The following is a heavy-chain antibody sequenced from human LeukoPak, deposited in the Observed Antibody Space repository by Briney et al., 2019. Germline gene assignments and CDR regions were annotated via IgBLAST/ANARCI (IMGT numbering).Heavy chain of an antibody. Sequence: SVKVSCKASGGTFSSYAISWVRQAPGQGLEWMGGIIPIFGTANYAQKFQGRVTITADESTSTAYMELSSLRSEDTAVYYCARDLTGDYAVFDYWGQGTLVTVSS. V-gene: IGHV1-69*13. CDR2: IIPIFGTA. CDR3: ARDLTGDYAVFDY. D-gene: IGHD4-17*01. CDR1: GGTFSSYA. J-gene: IGHJ4*02.